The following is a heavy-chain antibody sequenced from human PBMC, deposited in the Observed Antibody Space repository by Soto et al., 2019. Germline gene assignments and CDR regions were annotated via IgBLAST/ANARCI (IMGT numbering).Heavy chain of an antibody. CDR2: IYYSGST. CDR3: AREVTDGNWFDP. J-gene: IGHJ5*02. Sequence: SETLSLTCTVSGGSISSGGYSWSWIRQHPGKGLEWIGYIYYSGSTYYNPSLKSRVTISVDTSKNHFSLKLSSVTAADTAVYYCAREVTDGNWFDPWGQGTMVTVYS. V-gene: IGHV4-31*03. CDR1: GGSISSGGYS. D-gene: IGHD4-4*01.